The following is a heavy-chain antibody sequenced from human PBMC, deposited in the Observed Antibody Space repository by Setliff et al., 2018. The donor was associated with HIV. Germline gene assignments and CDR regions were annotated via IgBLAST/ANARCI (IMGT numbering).Heavy chain of an antibody. V-gene: IGHV1-18*01. CDR2: ISTYSDET. CDR1: GYTFTTYG. Sequence: ASVKVSCKPSGYTFTTYGLSWVRQAPGQGLEWMGWISTYSDETSYSQNLQGRLTMTTDTSTGTAYMELRSLRSDDTAVYYCARDLVASYFGIMTEGLFDYWGQGTLVTVSS. D-gene: IGHD3-9*01. J-gene: IGHJ4*02. CDR3: ARDLVASYFGIMTEGLFDY.